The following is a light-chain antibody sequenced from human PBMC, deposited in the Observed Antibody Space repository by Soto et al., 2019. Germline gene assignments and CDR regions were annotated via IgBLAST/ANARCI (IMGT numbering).Light chain of an antibody. Sequence: DIQMTQSPSTLPASVGVRVTITCRASQSISSWLAWYQQKPGKAPKLLIYKASSLESGVPSRFSGSGSGTEFTLTISSLQPDDFATYYCQQYNSYSWTFGQGTKVEIK. CDR2: KAS. CDR1: QSISSW. CDR3: QQYNSYSWT. V-gene: IGKV1-5*03. J-gene: IGKJ1*01.